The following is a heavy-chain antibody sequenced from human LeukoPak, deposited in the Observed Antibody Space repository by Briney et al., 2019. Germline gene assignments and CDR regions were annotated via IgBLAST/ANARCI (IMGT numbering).Heavy chain of an antibody. CDR3: ARYSLNVPR. Sequence: PGGSLRLSCAASGFTFTYYTMKWVRQAPGKGLEWVSSITSGSYYTYYADSVKGRFTISRDNAENSLYLHMKSLRAEDTAVYYCARYSLNVPRWGQGTLVTVSS. D-gene: IGHD4-11*01. CDR1: GFTFTYYT. CDR2: ITSGSYYT. V-gene: IGHV3-21*01. J-gene: IGHJ4*02.